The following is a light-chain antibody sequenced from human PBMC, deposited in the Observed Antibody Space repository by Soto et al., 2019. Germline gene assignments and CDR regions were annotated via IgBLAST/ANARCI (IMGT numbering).Light chain of an antibody. V-gene: IGKV3-15*01. CDR2: GAS. CDR1: QSVSSN. J-gene: IGKJ4*01. Sequence: EIVVTQSPATLSVSPGERATLSCRASQSVSSNLAWYQQKPGQAPRLLIYGASTRATGIPARFSGSGSGTEFTLTISSLQSEDFAVYYCQQYSNWPPITFGGGTKVEIK. CDR3: QQYSNWPPIT.